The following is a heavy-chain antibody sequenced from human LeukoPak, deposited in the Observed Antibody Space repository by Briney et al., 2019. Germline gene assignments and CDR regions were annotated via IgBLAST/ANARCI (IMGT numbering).Heavy chain of an antibody. CDR1: GFTFSSYW. D-gene: IGHD1-26*01. CDR3: ARDSGSSEYYIDY. Sequence: GGSLRLSCAASGFTFSSYWMHWVRQAPGKGLVWVSRISSDGSSTSYADSVKGRFTISRDNAKNTLYLQMNSLRAEDTAVYYCARDSGSSEYYIDYWGQGTLVTVSS. J-gene: IGHJ4*02. V-gene: IGHV3-74*01. CDR2: ISSDGSST.